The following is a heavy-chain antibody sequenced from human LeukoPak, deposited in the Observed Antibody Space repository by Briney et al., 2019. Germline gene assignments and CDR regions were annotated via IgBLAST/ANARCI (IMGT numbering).Heavy chain of an antibody. CDR2: IRFGGSNK. CDR3: AKGLGLHNWFDP. J-gene: IGHJ5*01. Sequence: GGSLRLSCAASGFTFSSDGMHWVRQAPGKGLESVAFIRFGGSNKYYADSVKRRLTIAIDNSKNSLSRHMNSLRSEDTSVYYCAKGLGLHNWFDPWGQGTLVTVSS. CDR1: GFTFSSDG. D-gene: IGHD5-12*01. V-gene: IGHV3-30*02.